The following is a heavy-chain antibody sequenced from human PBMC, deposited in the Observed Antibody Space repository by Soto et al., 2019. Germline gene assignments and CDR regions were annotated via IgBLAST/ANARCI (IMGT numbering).Heavy chain of an antibody. J-gene: IGHJ4*02. D-gene: IGHD2-2*01. Sequence: EVQLLESGGALVQPRGSLRLSCAASGFTFSNHAINLVRQAPGKRLEWVSTISDSGSTYYADSVKGRFTISRDNSKNTLYLQRNSLRAEDTAVYYCARDPGGHYCTSTSCLYYCDHWGQGTVVIVSS. V-gene: IGHV3-23*01. CDR1: GFTFSNHA. CDR3: ARDPGGHYCTSTSCLYYCDH. CDR2: ISDSGST.